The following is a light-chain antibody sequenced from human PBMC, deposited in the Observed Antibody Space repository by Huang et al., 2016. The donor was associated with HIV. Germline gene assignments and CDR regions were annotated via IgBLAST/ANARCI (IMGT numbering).Light chain of an antibody. J-gene: IGKJ2*01. CDR3: VQGLQFPT. CDR2: EVS. V-gene: IGKV2-29*02. Sequence: DIVMTQTPLSLSVTPGQPASIACTAGQSLLKSDGKTYLSWYLQKPGQSPQLLMYEVSSRFSGVPDRFSGSGSGTDFTLKIRRVEAEDVGVYYCVQGLQFPTFGQGTKLEIK. CDR1: QSLLKSDGKTY.